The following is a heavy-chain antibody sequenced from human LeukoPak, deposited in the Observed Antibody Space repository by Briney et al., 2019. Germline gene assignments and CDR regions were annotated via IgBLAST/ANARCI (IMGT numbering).Heavy chain of an antibody. D-gene: IGHD1-26*01. CDR2: ISGGGGST. Sequence: GGSLRLSCAASGLTFTSYSMNWVCQAPGKGLEWVSTISGGGGSTYYADSVKGRFTISRDNSKNTLYLQVNSLRAEDTAVYYCAKGGKWDVTPFDYWGQGTLVTASS. V-gene: IGHV3-23*01. CDR3: AKGGKWDVTPFDY. CDR1: GLTFTSYS. J-gene: IGHJ4*02.